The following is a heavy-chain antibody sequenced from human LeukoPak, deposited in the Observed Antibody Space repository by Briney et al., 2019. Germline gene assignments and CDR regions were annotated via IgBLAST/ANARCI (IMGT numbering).Heavy chain of an antibody. Sequence: SQTLSLTCAISGDSVSSNSGVWNWLRQSPSRGLEWVGRTYYRSKWYSDYAVSVKSRITINPDTSKNQFSLQLNSVTPEDTAVYYCTTRFLEYWGQGNLVTVSS. CDR2: TYYRSKWYS. V-gene: IGHV6-1*01. CDR1: GDSVSSNSGV. D-gene: IGHD3-10*01. J-gene: IGHJ4*02. CDR3: TTRFLEY.